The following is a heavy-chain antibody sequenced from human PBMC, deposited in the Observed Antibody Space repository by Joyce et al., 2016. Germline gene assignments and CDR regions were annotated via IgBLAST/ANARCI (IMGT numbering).Heavy chain of an antibody. V-gene: IGHV4-39*07. CDR3: ARARSWNYRTYFDY. D-gene: IGHD1-7*01. Sequence: QLQLQESGPGLVKPSETLSLTCSVSGGSMTSSRYYWGWIRQPPGKGMGWIGSIYYGGSTYYNPSLKSRVTISLATSRNQFSLKLSSVTAADTAVYFCARARSWNYRTYFDYWGQGILVTVSS. CDR2: IYYGGST. J-gene: IGHJ4*02. CDR1: GGSMTSSRYY.